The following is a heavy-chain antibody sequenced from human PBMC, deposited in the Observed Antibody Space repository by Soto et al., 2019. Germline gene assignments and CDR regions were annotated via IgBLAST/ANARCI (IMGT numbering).Heavy chain of an antibody. J-gene: IGHJ4*02. V-gene: IGHV3-30-3*01. CDR1: GFTFSSYA. CDR2: ISYDGSNK. Sequence: LGLSCAASGFTFSSYAMHWVRQAPGKGLEWVAVISYDGSNKYYADSVKGRFTISRDNSKNTLYLQMNSLRAEDTAVYYCARVPFHVDRGYFDYWGQGTLVTVSS. D-gene: IGHD3-10*01. CDR3: ARVPFHVDRGYFDY.